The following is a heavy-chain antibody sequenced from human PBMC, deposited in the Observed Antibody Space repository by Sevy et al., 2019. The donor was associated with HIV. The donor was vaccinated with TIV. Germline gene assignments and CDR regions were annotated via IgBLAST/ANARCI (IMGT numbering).Heavy chain of an antibody. D-gene: IGHD2-2*03. J-gene: IGHJ6*03. CDR2: ISAYNGNT. CDR3: ARDGYCSSTSCPIRGYYYYYYYMDV. Sequence: ASVKVSCKASGYTFTSYGISWVRQAPGQGLEWMGWISAYNGNTNYAQKLQGRVTMTTDTSTSTAYMELRSLRSDDTAVYYCARDGYCSSTSCPIRGYYYYYYYMDVWGKGTTVTASS. V-gene: IGHV1-18*01. CDR1: GYTFTSYG.